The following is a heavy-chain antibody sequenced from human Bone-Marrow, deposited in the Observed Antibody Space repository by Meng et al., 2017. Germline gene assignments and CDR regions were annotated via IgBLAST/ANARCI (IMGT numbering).Heavy chain of an antibody. J-gene: IGHJ4*02. CDR1: CGSFSGYY. V-gene: IGHV4-34*02. CDR3: ARGARVAGTDY. D-gene: IGHD6-19*01. CDR2: INHCGST. Sequence: AQLRQGGAGLLKTSETLSLTCAFVCGSFSGYYWSWIRQPPGKGLEWIGEINHCGSTNYNPSLKSRVTISVDTSKNQFSLKLSSVTAADTAVYYCARGARVAGTDYWGQGTLVTVSS.